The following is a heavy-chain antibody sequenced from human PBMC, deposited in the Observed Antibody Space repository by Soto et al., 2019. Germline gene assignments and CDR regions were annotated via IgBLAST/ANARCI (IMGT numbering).Heavy chain of an antibody. CDR1: GYTFTSYA. CDR3: ARGWGGIVVAGTRLDY. V-gene: IGHV1-18*01. D-gene: IGHD6-19*01. CDR2: ISANNGNT. J-gene: IGHJ4*02. Sequence: QAQLVQSGTEVEKPGASVKVSCKASGYTFTSYAISWVRQAPGQGLEWMGWISANNGNTNYAQKPRGRVTMTADTSTSTAYMELRSLRSDDTAVYYCARGWGGIVVAGTRLDYWGQGTLVTVSS.